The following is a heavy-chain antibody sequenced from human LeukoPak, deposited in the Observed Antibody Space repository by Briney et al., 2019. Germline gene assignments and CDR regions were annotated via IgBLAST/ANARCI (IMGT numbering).Heavy chain of an antibody. CDR1: GFTFRSYA. CDR2: ISGSGGST. V-gene: IGHV3-23*01. D-gene: IGHD3-3*01. J-gene: IGHJ6*02. CDR3: AKDLGGDFWSGVGMDV. Sequence: GGSLRLSCAASGFTFRSYAMNSVRQAPGKGLEWVSAISGSGGSTYYADSVKGRFTISRDNSKNTLYLQMNSLRAEDTAVYYCAKDLGGDFWSGVGMDVWGQGTTVTASS.